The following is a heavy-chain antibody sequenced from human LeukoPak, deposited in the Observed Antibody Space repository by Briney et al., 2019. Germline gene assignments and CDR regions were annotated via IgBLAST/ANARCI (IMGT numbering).Heavy chain of an antibody. V-gene: IGHV3-23*01. CDR2: ISGSGGST. Sequence: TGGSLRLSCAASGFTFSSYSMNWVRQAPGKGLEWVSAISGSGGSTYYADSVKGRFTISRDNSKNTLYLQMNSLRAEDTAVYYCARGRPLSSGYVDAFDIWGQGTMVTVSS. D-gene: IGHD3-22*01. J-gene: IGHJ3*02. CDR3: ARGRPLSSGYVDAFDI. CDR1: GFTFSSYS.